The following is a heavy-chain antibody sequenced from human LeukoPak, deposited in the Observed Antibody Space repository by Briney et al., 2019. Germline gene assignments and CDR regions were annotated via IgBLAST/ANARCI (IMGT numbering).Heavy chain of an antibody. V-gene: IGHV4-59*12. Sequence: SSETLSLTCTVSGGSISSYYWSWIRQPPGKGLEWIGYIYYSGSTNYNPSLKSRVTISVDTSKNQFSLKLSSVTAADTAVYYCARLRAITIFGVVNSINWFDPWGQGTLVTVSS. J-gene: IGHJ5*02. CDR3: ARLRAITIFGVVNSINWFDP. D-gene: IGHD3-3*01. CDR2: IYYSGST. CDR1: GGSISSYY.